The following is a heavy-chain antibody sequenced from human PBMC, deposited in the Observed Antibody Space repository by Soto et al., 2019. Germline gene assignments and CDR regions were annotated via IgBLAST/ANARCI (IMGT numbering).Heavy chain of an antibody. CDR3: TRSRRSILMVYGFGGMDV. CDR2: ISGSGDGT. CDR1: GFTVGSHA. J-gene: IGHJ6*02. V-gene: IGHV3-23*01. D-gene: IGHD2-8*01. Sequence: SGGSLRLSCAASGFTVGSHAMSWVRRAPGKGLEWVSSISGSGDGTYYGDSVKGRFTISRDSSSSTLYLQMDNLRGEDTAVYFCTRSRRSILMVYGFGGMDVWGQGTTVTVSS.